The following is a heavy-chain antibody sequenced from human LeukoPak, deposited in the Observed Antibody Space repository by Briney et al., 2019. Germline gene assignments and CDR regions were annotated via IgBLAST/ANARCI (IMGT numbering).Heavy chain of an antibody. CDR1: GFTFSSNW. J-gene: IGHJ4*02. Sequence: GGSLRLSCAASGFTFSSNWLSWVRQAPGKGLEWVANINQDGSEKYYVDSVKGRFTISRDSAKNSVYLQMDRLRAEDTAVYYCARGRPGMGIVIAYWGQGTLVTVSS. CDR3: ARGRPGMGIVIAY. V-gene: IGHV3-7*01. D-gene: IGHD7-27*01. CDR2: INQDGSEK.